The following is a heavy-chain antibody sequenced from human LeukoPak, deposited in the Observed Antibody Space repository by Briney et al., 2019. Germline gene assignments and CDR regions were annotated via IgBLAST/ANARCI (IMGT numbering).Heavy chain of an antibody. CDR2: IYTSGST. V-gene: IGHV4-4*09. D-gene: IGHD6-13*01. Sequence: SETLSLTCTVSGGSISSYYWSWIRQPPGKGLEWIGYIYTSGSTNYNPSLKSRVTISVDTSKNQFSLKLSSGTAADTAVYYCARQDSSSWVLGYWGQGTLVTVSS. CDR3: ARQDSSSWVLGY. CDR1: GGSISSYY. J-gene: IGHJ4*02.